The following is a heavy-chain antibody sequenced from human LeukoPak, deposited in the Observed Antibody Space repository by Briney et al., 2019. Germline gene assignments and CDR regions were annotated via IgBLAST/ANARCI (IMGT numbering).Heavy chain of an antibody. CDR3: AKVMTTVIYYFDY. V-gene: IGHV5-51*01. D-gene: IGHD4-11*01. J-gene: IGHJ4*02. CDR1: GYSFTSYW. CDR2: IYPGDSDT. Sequence: GESLKISCKGSGYSFTSYWIGWLRQMPGKGLEWMGIIYPGDSDTRYSPSFQGQVTMSADKSISTAYLQWSSLQASDTAIYYCAKVMTTVIYYFDYWGQGTLVTVSS.